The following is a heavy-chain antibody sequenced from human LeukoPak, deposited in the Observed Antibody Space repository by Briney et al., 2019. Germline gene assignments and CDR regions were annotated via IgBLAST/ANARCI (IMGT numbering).Heavy chain of an antibody. CDR2: TYSGGDT. Sequence: GGSLRLSCAASGFTVSSNYMSWVRQAPGKGLEWVSVTYSGGDTYYADSVKGRFTISRDNSKNTLYLQMNTLRAEDTAVYYCAKAIPDCSSTSCRNWYFDLWGRGTLVTVSS. V-gene: IGHV3-53*01. CDR1: GFTVSSNY. D-gene: IGHD2-2*01. CDR3: AKAIPDCSSTSCRNWYFDL. J-gene: IGHJ2*01.